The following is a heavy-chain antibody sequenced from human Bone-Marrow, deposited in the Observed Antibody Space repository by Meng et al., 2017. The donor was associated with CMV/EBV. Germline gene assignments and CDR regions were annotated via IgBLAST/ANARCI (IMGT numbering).Heavy chain of an antibody. CDR2: INPSGGST. D-gene: IGHD6-19*01. V-gene: IGHV1-46*01. Sequence: ASVKVSCKASGYTFTSYYMHWVRQAPGQGLEWMGIINPSGGSTSYAQKFQGRVTMTRDTSTSTVYMELSSLRSEDTAVYYCARDWVGVAVPIWDYYYYYYGMDVWGQGTTVTVSS. J-gene: IGHJ6*02. CDR1: GYTFTSYY. CDR3: ARDWVGVAVPIWDYYYYYYGMDV.